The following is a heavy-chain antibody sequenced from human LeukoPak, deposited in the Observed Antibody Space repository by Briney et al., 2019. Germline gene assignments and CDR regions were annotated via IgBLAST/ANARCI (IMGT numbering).Heavy chain of an antibody. Sequence: SETLSLTCTVSGGSISSGGYYWSWIRQHPGKGLEWIGYIYYSGSTYYNPSLKSRVTISVDTSKNQFSLKLSSVTAADTAVYYCARYSGSYYDGWFDPWGQGTLVTVSS. CDR3: ARYSGSYYDGWFDP. D-gene: IGHD1-26*01. CDR1: GGSISSGGYY. V-gene: IGHV4-31*03. J-gene: IGHJ5*02. CDR2: IYYSGST.